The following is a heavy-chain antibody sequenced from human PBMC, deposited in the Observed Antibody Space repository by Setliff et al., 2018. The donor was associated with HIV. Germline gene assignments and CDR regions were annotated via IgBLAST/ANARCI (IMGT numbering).Heavy chain of an antibody. Sequence: PSETLSLTCSVSGVSINRTDHYWGWIRQSPGRRLEWIGSVSQSGSTYYNPSLKSRITISVDRSKNLFSLKLISVTAADQGVYYCARVLVAGANWFDPWGLGTLVTVSS. J-gene: IGHJ5*02. CDR1: GVSINRTDHY. V-gene: IGHV4-39*01. CDR2: VSQSGST. CDR3: ARVLVAGANWFDP. D-gene: IGHD2-21*01.